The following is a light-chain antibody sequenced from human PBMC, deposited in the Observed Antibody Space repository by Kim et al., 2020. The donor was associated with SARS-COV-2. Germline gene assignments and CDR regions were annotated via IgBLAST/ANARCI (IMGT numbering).Light chain of an antibody. CDR2: GNN. Sequence: QSVLTQPPSVSGAPGQRVTISCTGSSSNIGSGYDVHWYQQLPGTAPKLLIYGNNNRPSGVPDRFSGSKSGTSASLAITGLQAEDEGDYYCQSYDSSLSGVFGGGTQLTVL. CDR1: SSNIGSGYD. J-gene: IGLJ2*01. V-gene: IGLV1-40*01. CDR3: QSYDSSLSGV.